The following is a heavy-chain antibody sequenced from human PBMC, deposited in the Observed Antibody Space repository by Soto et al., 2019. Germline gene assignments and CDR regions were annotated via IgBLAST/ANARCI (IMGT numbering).Heavy chain of an antibody. J-gene: IGHJ6*02. D-gene: IGHD3-3*01. CDR3: AKVDWLRFWGWSYAPDV. CDR1: GCTFSSYG. Sequence: GGSLRLSCAASGCTFSSYGMHWVRQAPGKGLEWVAVISYDGSNKYYADSVKGRFTISRDNSKNTLYLQMNSLRAEDTAVYYCAKVDWLRFWGWSYAPDVWGQGITVTVSS. CDR2: ISYDGSNK. V-gene: IGHV3-30*18.